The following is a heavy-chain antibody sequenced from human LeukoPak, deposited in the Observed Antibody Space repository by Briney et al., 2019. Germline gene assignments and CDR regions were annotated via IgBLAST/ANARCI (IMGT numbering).Heavy chain of an antibody. D-gene: IGHD4-17*01. CDR1: GFTFRRYA. V-gene: IGHV3-64D*06. CDR3: VNFRALDHNGVSGSALDI. J-gene: IGHJ3*02. Sequence: GGSLRLSCSASGFTFRRYAMYWVRQAPGKGLEYVSAISSSGGSTHYAGSVKGRFTISRDNSQSTLYLQMSSLRPEDTAVYYCVNFRALDHNGVSGSALDIWGQGTMVTVSS. CDR2: ISSSGGST.